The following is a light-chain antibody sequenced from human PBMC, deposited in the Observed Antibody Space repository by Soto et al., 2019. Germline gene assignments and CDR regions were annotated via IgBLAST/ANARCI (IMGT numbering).Light chain of an antibody. J-gene: IGKJ4*01. Sequence: EIVMTQSPATLSVSPGERATLSCRASQSVSNKLAWYQQKPGQAPRLLIYGASTRATGIPATFSGSGSGTEFTLTISSLQSEDFAVYYCQEYNNWTPVTFGGGTKVEIK. CDR1: QSVSNK. CDR3: QEYNNWTPVT. V-gene: IGKV3-15*01. CDR2: GAS.